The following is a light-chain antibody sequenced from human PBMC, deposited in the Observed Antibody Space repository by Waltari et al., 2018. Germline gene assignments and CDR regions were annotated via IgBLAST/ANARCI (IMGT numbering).Light chain of an antibody. CDR1: SLRSYP. CDR2: DQN. Sequence: TQDPAVSVAVGQTVRITCQGDSLRSYPAIWYQQRPGQAPKLLIYDQNNRPSGVPGRFSGSSSDNTASLTITGAQAEDEAYYYCHSRDASGVGGAFGGGTKLTVL. J-gene: IGLJ2*01. V-gene: IGLV3-19*01. CDR3: HSRDASGVGGA.